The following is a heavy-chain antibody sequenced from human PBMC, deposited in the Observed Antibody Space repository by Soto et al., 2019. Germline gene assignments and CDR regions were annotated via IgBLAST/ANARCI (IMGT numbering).Heavy chain of an antibody. CDR1: GYTFTSYD. J-gene: IGHJ4*02. D-gene: IGHD3-3*01. V-gene: IGHV1-8*01. CDR2: MNPSSGNT. Sequence: ASVKVSCKASGYTFTSYDSNWVRQATGQGLEWMGWMNPSSGNTGYAQKFQGRVTMTRNTSISTAYMELSSLRAEDTAVYYCAKDRYDFWSGYYTARIFDYWGQGTLVTVSS. CDR3: AKDRYDFWSGYYTARIFDY.